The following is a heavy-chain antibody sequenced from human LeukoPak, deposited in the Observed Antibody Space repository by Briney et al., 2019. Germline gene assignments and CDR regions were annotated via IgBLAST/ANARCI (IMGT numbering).Heavy chain of an antibody. CDR1: GYSFTSYW. D-gene: IGHD2-2*01. J-gene: IGHJ4*02. Sequence: GESLKISCXGSGYSFTSYWIGWVRQMSGKGLEWMGIIYPGDSDTRYSPSFQGPVTISADKSISTAYLQWSSLKASDTAIYYCARSKYQLLPFDYWGQGTLVTVSS. V-gene: IGHV5-51*01. CDR3: ARSKYQLLPFDY. CDR2: IYPGDSDT.